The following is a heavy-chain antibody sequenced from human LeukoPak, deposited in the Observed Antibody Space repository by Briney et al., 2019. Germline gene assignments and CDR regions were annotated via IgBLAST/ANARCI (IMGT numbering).Heavy chain of an antibody. CDR1: GGTFSSYA. Sequence: ASVKVSCKASGGTFSSYAISWVRQAPGQGLEWMAWISAYNGNTNYAQKLQGRVTMTTDTSTSTAYMELRSLRSDDTAVYYCARQEYYGSGSYGMDVWGQGTTVTVSS. CDR3: ARQEYYGSGSYGMDV. CDR2: ISAYNGNT. V-gene: IGHV1-18*01. J-gene: IGHJ6*02. D-gene: IGHD3-10*01.